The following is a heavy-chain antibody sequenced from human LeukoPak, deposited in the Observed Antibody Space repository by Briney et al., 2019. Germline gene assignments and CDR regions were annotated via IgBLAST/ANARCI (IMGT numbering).Heavy chain of an antibody. Sequence: ASVKVSCKASGYTFTDDYVHWVRQAPGQGREWMGWINPKSGDTHYPQRFQGRVTLTSDTSISTAYMELSRLSPDDTAFYYCARDLRGNSMFFDYWGQGTLVTVSS. CDR3: ARDLRGNSMFFDY. J-gene: IGHJ4*02. CDR2: INPKSGDT. D-gene: IGHD4-23*01. CDR1: GYTFTDDY. V-gene: IGHV1-2*02.